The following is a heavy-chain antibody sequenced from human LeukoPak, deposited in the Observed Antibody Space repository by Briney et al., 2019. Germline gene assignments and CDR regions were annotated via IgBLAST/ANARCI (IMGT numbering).Heavy chain of an antibody. J-gene: IGHJ4*02. V-gene: IGHV3-23*01. CDR3: AKSRLGYDY. D-gene: IGHD5-12*01. CDR2: ISGSGGAT. Sequence: GGSLRLSCAASGFIFSSYYMSWVRQAPGTGLEWVSAISGSGGATYYADSVKGWFTITRDNSKNILYLQMNSLRAKDTAVYYCAKSRLGYDYCGQGTLVTVSS. CDR1: GFIFSSYY.